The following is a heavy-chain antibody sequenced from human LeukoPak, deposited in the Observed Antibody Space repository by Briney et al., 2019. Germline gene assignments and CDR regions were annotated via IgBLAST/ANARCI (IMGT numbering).Heavy chain of an antibody. J-gene: IGHJ5*02. CDR1: GYTFTGYY. V-gene: IGHV1-2*02. CDR3: ARESVVTASPLDP. CDR2: INPNSGGT. Sequence: ASVKVSCKASGYTFTGYYMHWVRQAPGQGLEWMGWINPNSGGTNYARRFQGRATMTTDTSTSTAYMELRSLRSDDTAVYYCARESVVTASPLDPWGQGTLVTVSS. D-gene: IGHD2-21*02.